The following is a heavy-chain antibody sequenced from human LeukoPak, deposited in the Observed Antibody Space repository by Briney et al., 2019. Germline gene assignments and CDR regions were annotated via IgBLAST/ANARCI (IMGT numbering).Heavy chain of an antibody. CDR1: GFTFSSYAM. V-gene: IGHV4-4*02. Sequence: GSLRLSCAASGFTFSSYAMSWVRQPPGKGLEWIGEIYHSGSTNYNASLKSRVTISVDKSKNQISLKLSSVTAADTAVYHCARVRENWNVDVFDIWGQGTMVTVSS. J-gene: IGHJ3*02. CDR2: IYHSGST. D-gene: IGHD1-1*01. CDR3: ARVRENWNVDVFDI.